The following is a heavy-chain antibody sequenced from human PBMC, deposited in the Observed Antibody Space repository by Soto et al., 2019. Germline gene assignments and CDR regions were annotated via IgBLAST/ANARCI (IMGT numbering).Heavy chain of an antibody. CDR3: ARGGPYYVWGSYRYTGSVSDDY. V-gene: IGHV1-8*01. CDR1: GYTFTSYD. CDR2: MNPNSGNT. J-gene: IGHJ4*02. D-gene: IGHD3-16*02. Sequence: ASVKVSCKASGYTFTSYDINWVRQATGQGLEWMGWMNPNSGNTGYAQKFQGRVTMTRNTSISTAYMELSSLRSEDTAVYYCARGGPYYVWGSYRYTGSVSDDYWGQGTLVTVSS.